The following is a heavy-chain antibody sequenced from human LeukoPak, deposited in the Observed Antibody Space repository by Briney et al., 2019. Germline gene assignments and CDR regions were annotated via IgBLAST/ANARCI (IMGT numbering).Heavy chain of an antibody. D-gene: IGHD4-23*01. CDR1: GGALSAYY. J-gene: IGHJ1*01. Sequence: SETLSLTCAVYGGALSAYYWTWIRQPPGKGLEWIGEINHGGSTNYNPSLKSRVTISIDTSNNQYSLKLSSVTAADTAVYYCARYLDYGGNSRVFQHWGQGTLVTVSS. CDR2: INHGGST. CDR3: ARYLDYGGNSRVFQH. V-gene: IGHV4-34*01.